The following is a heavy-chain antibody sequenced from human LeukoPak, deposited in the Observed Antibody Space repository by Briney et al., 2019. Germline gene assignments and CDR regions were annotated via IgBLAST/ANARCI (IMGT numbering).Heavy chain of an antibody. CDR1: GFTFSSYS. CDR2: ISSSSSYI. J-gene: IGHJ5*02. Sequence: GGSLRLSCAASGFTFSSYSMNWVRQAPGKGLEWVSSISSSSSYIYYADSVKGRFTISRDNAKNSLYLQMNSLRAEDTAVYYCARIMVDDYGDNGLSWDQGTLVTVSS. D-gene: IGHD4-17*01. CDR3: ARIMVDDYGDNGLS. V-gene: IGHV3-21*01.